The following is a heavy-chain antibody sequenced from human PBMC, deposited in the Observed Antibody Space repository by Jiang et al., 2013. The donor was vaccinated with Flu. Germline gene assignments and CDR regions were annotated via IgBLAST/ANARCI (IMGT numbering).Heavy chain of an antibody. CDR3: ASGDRALYYYYYYGMDV. D-gene: IGHD3-16*02. CDR2: INYSGGT. J-gene: IGHJ6*04. V-gene: IGHV4-38-2*01. CDR1: GYTINSGYY. Sequence: GSGLVKPSETLSLTCAVFGYTINSGYYWGWIRQPPGKGLEWIGYINYSGGTNYNPSLKSRVTISVDTSKNQFSLKLSSVTAADTAVYYCASGDRALYYYYYYGMDVVGQRDHGHRLL.